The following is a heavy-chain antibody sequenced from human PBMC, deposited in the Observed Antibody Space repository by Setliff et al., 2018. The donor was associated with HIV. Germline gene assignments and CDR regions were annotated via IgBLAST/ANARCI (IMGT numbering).Heavy chain of an antibody. CDR1: GFTFSSYA. Sequence: LSLSCAASGFTFSSYAMSWVRQAPGKGLEWVSAISGSGGSTYYADSVKGRFTISRDNSKSTLYLQMNSLRAEDTAVYYCAKELITMGRGVNYGMDVWGQGTTVTVSS. CDR2: ISGSGGST. D-gene: IGHD3-10*01. V-gene: IGHV3-23*01. J-gene: IGHJ6*02. CDR3: AKELITMGRGVNYGMDV.